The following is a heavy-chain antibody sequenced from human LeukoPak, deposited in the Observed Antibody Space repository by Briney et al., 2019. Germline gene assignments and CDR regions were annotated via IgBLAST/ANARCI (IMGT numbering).Heavy chain of an antibody. D-gene: IGHD2-2*01. J-gene: IGHJ4*02. Sequence: GGSLRLSCAASGLTFSSYAMHWVPQAPGKGLEGVAVISYDGSNKYYADSVKGRFTISRDNSKNTMYLQMNSLRAEDTAVYYCARVMGRYCSSTSCYVDYWGQGTLVTVSS. V-gene: IGHV3-30*04. CDR3: ARVMGRYCSSTSCYVDY. CDR2: ISYDGSNK. CDR1: GLTFSSYA.